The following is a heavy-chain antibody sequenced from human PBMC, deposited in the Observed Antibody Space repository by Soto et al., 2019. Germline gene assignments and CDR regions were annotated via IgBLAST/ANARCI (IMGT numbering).Heavy chain of an antibody. Sequence: GASVKVSCKASGYTFTSYAMHWVRQAPGQRLEWMGWINAGNGNTKYSQKFQGRVTITRDTSASTAYMELSSLRSEDTAVYYCARSEYSSGWVGWFDPWGQGTLVTVSS. CDR2: INAGNGNT. V-gene: IGHV1-3*01. CDR3: ARSEYSSGWVGWFDP. CDR1: GYTFTSYA. D-gene: IGHD6-19*01. J-gene: IGHJ5*02.